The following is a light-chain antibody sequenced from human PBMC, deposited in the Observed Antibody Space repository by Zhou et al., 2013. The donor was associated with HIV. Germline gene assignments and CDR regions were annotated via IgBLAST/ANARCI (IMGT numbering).Light chain of an antibody. CDR1: QSITRSF. CDR2: GAS. J-gene: IGKJ3*01. CDR3: QQYGSF. Sequence: EIVLTQSPGTVSLSPGERATLSCRASQSITRSFLAWYQQKPSQAPRLLIYGASSRATGIPDRFSGSGSGTDFTLTISRLEPEDFAVYYCQQYGSFFGPGTKVDIK. V-gene: IGKV3-20*01.